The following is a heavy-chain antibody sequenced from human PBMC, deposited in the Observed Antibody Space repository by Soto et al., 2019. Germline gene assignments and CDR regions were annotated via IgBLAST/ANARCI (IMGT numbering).Heavy chain of an antibody. J-gene: IGHJ4*02. CDR2: ISYDGSNK. CDR3: ASPHGDYGPTPTGLDY. V-gene: IGHV3-30-3*01. CDR1: GFTFSSYA. Sequence: GGSLRLSCAASGFTFSSYAMHWVRQAPGKGLEWVAVISYDGSNKYYADSVKGRFTISRDNSKNTLYLQMNSLRAEDTALYYCASPHGDYGPTPTGLDYWGQGTLVTVSS. D-gene: IGHD4-17*01.